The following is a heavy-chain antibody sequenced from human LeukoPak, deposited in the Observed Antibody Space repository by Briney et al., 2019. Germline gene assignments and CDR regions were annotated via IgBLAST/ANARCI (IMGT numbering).Heavy chain of an antibody. V-gene: IGHV3-21*01. D-gene: IGHD3-16*01. CDR2: ISSSSSYI. J-gene: IGHJ4*02. CDR3: ARDLTGYDYLWGSESDY. CDR1: GFTFSSYS. Sequence: GGSLRLSCAASGFTFSSYSMNWVRQAPGKGLEWVSSISSSSSYIYYADSVKGRFTISRDNAKNSLYLQINSLRAEDTAVYYCARDLTGYDYLWGSESDYWGQGTLVTVSS.